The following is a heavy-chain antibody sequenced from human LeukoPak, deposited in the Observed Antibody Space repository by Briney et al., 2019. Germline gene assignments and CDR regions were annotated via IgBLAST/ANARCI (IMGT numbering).Heavy chain of an antibody. Sequence: SVKVSCKASGGTFSSYAISWVRQAPGQGLEWMGRIIPIFGTANYAQKFQGRVTITTDESTSTAYMELSTLRSDDTAVYYCARERPPGDSSNWFLEGYFDIWGQGTLVTVSS. V-gene: IGHV1-69*05. CDR2: IIPIFGTA. J-gene: IGHJ4*02. CDR3: ARERPPGDSSNWFLEGYFDI. CDR1: GGTFSSYA. D-gene: IGHD6-13*01.